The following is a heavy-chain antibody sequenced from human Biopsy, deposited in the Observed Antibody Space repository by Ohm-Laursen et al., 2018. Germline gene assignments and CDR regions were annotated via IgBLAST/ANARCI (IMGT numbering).Heavy chain of an antibody. V-gene: IGHV1-46*01. CDR2: INPGGNST. CDR1: GDSFTSYA. Sequence: ASVKVSCKASGDSFTSYAIGWVRQAPGQGLEWMGIINPGGNSTAYTQNFQGRVTMTWDTSTTTVYMELSSLRSEDTAVYYCALASFDYWGQGTLVTVPS. J-gene: IGHJ4*02. CDR3: ALASFDY.